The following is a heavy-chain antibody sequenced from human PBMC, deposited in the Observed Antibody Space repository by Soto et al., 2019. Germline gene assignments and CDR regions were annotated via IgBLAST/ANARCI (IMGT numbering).Heavy chain of an antibody. CDR2: INSDGSVP. Sequence: EVQLVESGGGLVQPGGSLRLSCAASGFTFGNYWMYWVRQAPGKGLGGVSRINSDGSVPSYADSVKGRLTISRDNVKNPLYLQMDRLRVEDTAVYYCARGDCVGGTCYSLAGSFYYYMDVWGKGTTVTVFS. J-gene: IGHJ6*03. CDR3: ARGDCVGGTCYSLAGSFYYYMDV. V-gene: IGHV3-74*01. D-gene: IGHD2-15*01. CDR1: GFTFGNYW.